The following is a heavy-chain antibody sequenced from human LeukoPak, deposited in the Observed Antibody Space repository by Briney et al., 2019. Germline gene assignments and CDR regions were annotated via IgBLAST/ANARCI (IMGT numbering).Heavy chain of an antibody. CDR2: ISGSGGST. CDR3: ARHPSNSGSYYNPYYYYMDV. J-gene: IGHJ6*03. CDR1: GFTFSSYA. D-gene: IGHD1-26*01. V-gene: IGHV3-23*01. Sequence: PGGSLRLSCAASGFTFSSYAMSWVRQAPGKGLEWVSAISGSGGSTYYADSVKGRFTISRDNSKNTLYLQMNSLRAEDTAVYYCARHPSNSGSYYNPYYYYMDVWGKGTTVTVSS.